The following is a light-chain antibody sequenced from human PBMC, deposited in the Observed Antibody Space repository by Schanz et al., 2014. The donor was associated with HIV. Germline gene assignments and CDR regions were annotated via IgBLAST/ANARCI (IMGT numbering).Light chain of an antibody. CDR1: QSVSSN. J-gene: IGKJ5*01. Sequence: EIVLTQSPATLSVSPGERATLSCRASQSVSSNLAWYQQKPGQAPRLLIYATSTRATGVPARFSGRGSGTEFTLTISSLQSEDFATYYCQQYNSYPITFGQGTRLEIK. CDR3: QQYNSYPIT. V-gene: IGKV3-15*01. CDR2: ATS.